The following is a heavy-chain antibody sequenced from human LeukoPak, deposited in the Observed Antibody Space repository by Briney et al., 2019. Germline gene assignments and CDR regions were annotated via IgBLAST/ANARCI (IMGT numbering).Heavy chain of an antibody. J-gene: IGHJ4*02. V-gene: IGHV3-21*01. CDR1: GFTFSSYS. Sequence: PGGSLRLSCAASGFTFSSYSMNWVRQAPGKGLDWVSSISSSSSYIYYADSVKGRFTISRDNAKNPLYLQMNSLRAEDTAVYYCARAPHDYGDYGDYWGQGTLVTVSS. CDR3: ARAPHDYGDYGDY. D-gene: IGHD4-17*01. CDR2: ISSSSSYI.